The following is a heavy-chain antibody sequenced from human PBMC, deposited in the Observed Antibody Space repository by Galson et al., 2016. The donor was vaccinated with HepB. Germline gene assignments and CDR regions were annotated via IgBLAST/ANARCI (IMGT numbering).Heavy chain of an antibody. D-gene: IGHD6-25*01. CDR2: MNQDGSEK. V-gene: IGHV3-7*03. J-gene: IGHJ4*02. CDR3: ARSPSAAY. CDR1: GFTFTTYW. Sequence: SLRLSCAASGFTFTTYWMIWVRQAPGKGLEWVANMNQDGSEKYHVDSVKGRFTISRDNAKNSLFLQMNGLRVEDTAVYYCARSPSAAYWGQGTLVTVSS.